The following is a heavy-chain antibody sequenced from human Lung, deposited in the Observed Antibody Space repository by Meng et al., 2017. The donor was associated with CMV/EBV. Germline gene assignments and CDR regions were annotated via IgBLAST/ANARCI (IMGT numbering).Heavy chain of an antibody. CDR2: IRYDGSNK. CDR1: GFTFSSYG. CDR3: AKDFCSSTSCYRSYYYYYGMAF. Sequence: GGSLRLXCAASGFTFSSYGMHWVRQAPGKGLEWVAFIRYDGSNKYYADSVKGRFTISRDNSKNTLYLQMNSLRAEDTAVYYCAKDFCSSTSCYRSYYYYYGMAFWGPWTXVNGAS. D-gene: IGHD2-2*01. V-gene: IGHV3-30*02. J-gene: IGHJ6*02.